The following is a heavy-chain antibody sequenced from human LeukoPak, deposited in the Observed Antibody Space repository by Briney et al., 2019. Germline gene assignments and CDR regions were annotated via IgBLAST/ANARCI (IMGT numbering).Heavy chain of an antibody. Sequence: SVKVSCKASGGTFSSYATSWVRQAPGQGLEWMGGIIPIFGTANYAQKFQGRVTITTDESTSTAYMELSSLRSEDTAVYYCARVLGGKSGRSFDYWGQGTLVTVSS. D-gene: IGHD4-23*01. CDR1: GGTFSSYA. CDR3: ARVLGGKSGRSFDY. V-gene: IGHV1-69*05. J-gene: IGHJ4*02. CDR2: IIPIFGTA.